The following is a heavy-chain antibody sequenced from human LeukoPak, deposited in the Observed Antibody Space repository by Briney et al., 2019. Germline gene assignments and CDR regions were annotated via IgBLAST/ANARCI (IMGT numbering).Heavy chain of an antibody. D-gene: IGHD5-18*01. CDR2: ISGSGEST. CDR3: AREPSTAMAYWYFDL. J-gene: IGHJ2*01. Sequence: GGSLRLSCAASGFTFSSYAMSWVRQPPGKWLEWVSFISGSGESTYYANSVKGRLTISRDNSKNTLYLQMNSLRAEDTAVYYCAREPSTAMAYWYFDLWGRGTLVTVSS. V-gene: IGHV3-23*01. CDR1: GFTFSSYA.